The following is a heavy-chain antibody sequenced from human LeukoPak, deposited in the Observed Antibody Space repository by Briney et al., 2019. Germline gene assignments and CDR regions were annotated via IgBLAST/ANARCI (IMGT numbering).Heavy chain of an antibody. Sequence: SETLSLTCTVSGGSISSYYWSWIRQPPGKGLEWIGYIYYSGSTNYNPSLKSRVTISVDTSKNQFSLKLSSVTAADTAVYYCARTAVDTATYFGYWGQGTLVTVSS. D-gene: IGHD5-18*01. V-gene: IGHV4-59*01. J-gene: IGHJ4*02. CDR1: GGSISSYY. CDR2: IYYSGST. CDR3: ARTAVDTATYFGY.